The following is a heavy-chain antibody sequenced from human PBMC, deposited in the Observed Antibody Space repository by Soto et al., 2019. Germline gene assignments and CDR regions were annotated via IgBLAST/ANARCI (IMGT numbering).Heavy chain of an antibody. D-gene: IGHD3-10*01. V-gene: IGHV3-48*01. CDR2: IKSSSNDI. CDR3: ARGSKGTYGMDV. J-gene: IGHJ6*02. CDR1: GFTFGSYS. Sequence: GGSLRLSCVASGFTFGSYSMAWVRQAPGKGPEWVSYIKSSSNDIYYADSVKGRFTISRENAKNSLYLQMNSLRAGDTAVYYCARGSKGTYGMDVWGQGTTVTVSS.